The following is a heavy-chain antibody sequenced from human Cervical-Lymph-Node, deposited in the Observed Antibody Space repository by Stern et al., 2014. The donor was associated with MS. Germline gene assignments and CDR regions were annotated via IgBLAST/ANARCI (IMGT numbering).Heavy chain of an antibody. D-gene: IGHD6-13*01. CDR3: ALSSETSDRWYSLGYDL. Sequence: QVQLGQSGAEVTKPGSSVKVSCKASGGTFSKFPSSWVRQAPGQGLEWMGGIFPVFGTPTYAQEFRGRLTITADVSTSTVYMELSSLRSDDTAVYYCALSSETSDRWYSLGYDLWGQGTLVTVSS. J-gene: IGHJ5*02. V-gene: IGHV1-69*01. CDR2: IFPVFGTP. CDR1: GGTFSKFP.